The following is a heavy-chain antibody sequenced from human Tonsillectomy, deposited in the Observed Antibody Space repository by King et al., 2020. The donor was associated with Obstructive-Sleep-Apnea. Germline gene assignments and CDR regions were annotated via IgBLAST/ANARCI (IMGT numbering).Heavy chain of an antibody. CDR2: ISHDENSK. Sequence: VQLVESGGGVVQPERYLRLSCAASGFTFNNFDMHWVRQAPGKGLEWGAVISHDENSKYYADSVKGRFTTSRDSSKNTLFLQMNSLRPEDTAVYYCAKDHVYSGAQYYFDYWGQGTLVTVSS. D-gene: IGHD6-25*01. CDR3: AKDHVYSGAQYYFDY. V-gene: IGHV3-30*18. J-gene: IGHJ4*02. CDR1: GFTFNNFD.